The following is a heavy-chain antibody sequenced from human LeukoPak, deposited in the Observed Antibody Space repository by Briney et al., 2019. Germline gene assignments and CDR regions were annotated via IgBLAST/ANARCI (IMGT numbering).Heavy chain of an antibody. CDR3: AELGITMIGGV. D-gene: IGHD3-10*02. CDR1: GCTFSSYE. V-gene: IGHV3-48*03. Sequence: GGSLRLSCAASGCTFSSYEMNWVRQAPGKGLEWVSYISSSGSTIYYADSVKGRFTISRDNAKNSLYLQMNSLRAEDTAVYYCAELGITMIGGVWGKGTTVTISS. CDR2: ISSSGSTI. J-gene: IGHJ6*04.